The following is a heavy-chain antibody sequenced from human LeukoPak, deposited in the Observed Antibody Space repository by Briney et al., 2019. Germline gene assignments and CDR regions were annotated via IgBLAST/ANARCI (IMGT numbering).Heavy chain of an antibody. CDR3: ARDRPGGGAFNYCYYYGMDV. CDR1: GYTFTSYY. D-gene: IGHD3-10*01. Sequence: GASVKVSCKASGYTFTSYYMHWVRQAPGQGLEWMGIINPSGGSTSYAQKFQGRVTMTRDTSTSTVYMELSSLRSEDTAVYYCARDRPGGGAFNYCYYYGMDVWGQGTTVTVSS. V-gene: IGHV1-46*01. CDR2: INPSGGST. J-gene: IGHJ6*02.